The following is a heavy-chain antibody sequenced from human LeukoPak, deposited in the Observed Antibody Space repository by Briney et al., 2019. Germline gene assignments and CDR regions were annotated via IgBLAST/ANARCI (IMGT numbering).Heavy chain of an antibody. D-gene: IGHD6-13*01. CDR2: ISAYNGNT. J-gene: IGHJ6*02. CDR1: GGTFSSYA. CDR3: ARGPEPRSSSWSYYYYYGMDV. Sequence: ASVKVSCKASGGTFSSYAISWVRQAPGQGLEWMGWISAYNGNTNYAQKLQGRVTMTTDTSTSTAYMELRSLRSDDTAVYYCARGPEPRSSSWSYYYYYGMDVWGQGTTVTVSS. V-gene: IGHV1-18*01.